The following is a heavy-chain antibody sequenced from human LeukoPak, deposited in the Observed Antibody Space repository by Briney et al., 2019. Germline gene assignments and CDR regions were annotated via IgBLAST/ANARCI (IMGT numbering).Heavy chain of an antibody. CDR3: TRDHLAAAGSDAFDI. D-gene: IGHD6-13*01. J-gene: IGHJ3*02. CDR1: GYTFTSYA. Sequence: GASVKVSCKASGYTFTSYAMNWVRQAPGQGLEWMGVFIPVLGTANSTQNFQDRVSITADTSTTTAYMDLRSLRSDDTAVYYCTRDHLAAAGSDAFDIWGQGTMVTVSS. CDR2: FIPVLGTA. V-gene: IGHV1-69*10.